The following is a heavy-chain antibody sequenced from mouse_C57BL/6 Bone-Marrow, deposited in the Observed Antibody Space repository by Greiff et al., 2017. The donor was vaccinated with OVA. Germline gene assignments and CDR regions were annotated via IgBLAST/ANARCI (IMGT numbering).Heavy chain of an antibody. CDR2: INPSSGYT. Sequence: QVQLKESGAELAKPGASVKLSCKASGYTFTSYRMNWVKQRTGQGLEWIGYINPSSGYTKYNQKFKDKATLTADKSSSTAYMQLSSLTYEDSAVYYCARSLLLRRERFAYWGQGTLVTVSA. V-gene: IGHV1-7*01. CDR3: ARSLLLRRERFAY. D-gene: IGHD1-1*01. CDR1: GYTFTSYR. J-gene: IGHJ3*01.